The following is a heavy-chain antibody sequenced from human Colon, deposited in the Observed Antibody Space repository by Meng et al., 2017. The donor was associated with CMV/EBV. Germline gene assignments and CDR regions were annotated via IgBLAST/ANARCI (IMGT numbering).Heavy chain of an antibody. D-gene: IGHD3-22*01. Sequence: SETLSLTCTVSNGSIRSSGYYWAWIRQPPGKGLEWIGSMYYSGSTYYNPSLKSRVTISIDTSKNQFSLSLSSVTAADTAVYYCARGGRRRNSDGRGYSLIWFDPWGQGTLVTVSS. J-gene: IGHJ5*02. CDR1: NGSIRSSGYY. CDR3: ARGGRRRNSDGRGYSLIWFDP. CDR2: MYYSGST. V-gene: IGHV4-39*07.